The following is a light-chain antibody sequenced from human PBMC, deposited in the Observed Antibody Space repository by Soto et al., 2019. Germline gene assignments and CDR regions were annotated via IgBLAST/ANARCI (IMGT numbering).Light chain of an antibody. V-gene: IGLV2-18*02. CDR2: EVT. CDR1: SSDVGKYDR. Sequence: QSALTQPPSVSGSPGQSVTISCTGTSSDVGKYDRVSWYQQSPGTAPKLIIYEVTTRPSGVPARFSGSKSGNTASLTISGRQAEDEADYYCSSYVSTSRYVFGAGTKLTVL. J-gene: IGLJ1*01. CDR3: SSYVSTSRYV.